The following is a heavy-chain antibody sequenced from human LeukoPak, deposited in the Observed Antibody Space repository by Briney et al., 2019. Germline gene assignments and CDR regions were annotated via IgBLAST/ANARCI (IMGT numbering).Heavy chain of an antibody. J-gene: IGHJ3*02. CDR3: ARDRPYYYDSSGHSGGSDAFDI. V-gene: IGHV3-7*01. CDR1: GFTFSGYW. D-gene: IGHD3-22*01. CDR2: IKQDGSEK. Sequence: GGSLRLSCAASGFTFSGYWMSRVRQAPGKGLEWVANIKQDGSEKYYVDCVKGLFTISRDNAKNSLYLQMKSLRAEDTAVYYCARDRPYYYDSSGHSGGSDAFDIWGQGTMVTVSS.